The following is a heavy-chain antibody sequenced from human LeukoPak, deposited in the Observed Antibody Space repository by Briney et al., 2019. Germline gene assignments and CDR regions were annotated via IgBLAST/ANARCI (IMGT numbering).Heavy chain of an antibody. J-gene: IGHJ4*02. Sequence: GGSLRLSCAASGFTFSSYAMSWVRQAPGKGLEWVSAISGSGGSTYYADSVKGWFTISRDNSKNTLFLQMNSLKTEDTAVYYCRSRDSRAYFDFDYWGQGTLVTVSS. CDR1: GFTFSSYA. D-gene: IGHD3-22*01. CDR3: RSRDSRAYFDFDY. V-gene: IGHV3-23*01. CDR2: ISGSGGST.